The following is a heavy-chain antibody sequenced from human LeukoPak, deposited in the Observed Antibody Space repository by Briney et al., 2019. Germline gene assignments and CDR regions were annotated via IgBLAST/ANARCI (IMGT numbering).Heavy chain of an antibody. CDR2: ISSNGGST. Sequence: GGSLRLSCAASGFTFSSYAMHWVRQAPGKGLEYVSAISSNGGSTYYANSVKGRFTISRDNSKNTLYLQMGSLRAEDMAVYYCASIIRYYYDSSGFPSGWGQGTLVTVSS. CDR1: GFTFSSYA. V-gene: IGHV3-64*01. D-gene: IGHD3-22*01. CDR3: ASIIRYYYDSSGFPSG. J-gene: IGHJ4*02.